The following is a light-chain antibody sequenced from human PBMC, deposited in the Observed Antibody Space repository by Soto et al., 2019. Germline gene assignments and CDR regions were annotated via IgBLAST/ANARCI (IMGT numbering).Light chain of an antibody. J-gene: IGLJ2*01. Sequence: QSALTQPASVSGSPGQSVTISCTGTTSDVGGYDYVSWYQQLPDKAPKLIIYDVTNRPSGVSTRLSGSKSGNTASLTISGLQAEDEADYYCSSYTFTSTVLFGGGTKLTVL. CDR1: TSDVGGYDY. CDR3: SSYTFTSTVL. V-gene: IGLV2-14*01. CDR2: DVT.